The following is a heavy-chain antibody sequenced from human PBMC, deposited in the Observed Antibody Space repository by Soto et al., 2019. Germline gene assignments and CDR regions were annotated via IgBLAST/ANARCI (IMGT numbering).Heavy chain of an antibody. J-gene: IGHJ4*02. D-gene: IGHD3-16*01. V-gene: IGHV1-18*01. CDR2: ISAYNGNT. CDR3: AREAEVMITFGGVSTFDY. Sequence: ASVKVSCKASGYTFTSYGISWVRQAPGQGLEWMGWISAYNGNTNYAQKLQGRVTMTTDTSTSTAYMELRSLRSDDTAVYYCAREAEVMITFGGVSTFDYWGQGTLVTVSS. CDR1: GYTFTSYG.